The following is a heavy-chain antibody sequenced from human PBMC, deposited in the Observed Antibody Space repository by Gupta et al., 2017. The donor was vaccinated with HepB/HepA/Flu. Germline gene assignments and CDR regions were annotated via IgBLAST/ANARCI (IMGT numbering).Heavy chain of an antibody. V-gene: IGHV4-34*01. CDR2: INHSGST. CDR3: ARGPQGDFWSGYSLDTKTKYYYYMDV. J-gene: IGHJ6*03. Sequence: QVQLQQWGAGLLKPSETLSLTCAVYGGSFSGYYWSWIRQPPGKGLEWIGEINHSGSTNSNPSLKSRVTISVDTSKNQFSLKLSSVTAADTAVYYCARGPQGDFWSGYSLDTKTKYYYYMDVWGKGTTVTVSS. CDR1: GGSFSGYY. D-gene: IGHD3-3*01.